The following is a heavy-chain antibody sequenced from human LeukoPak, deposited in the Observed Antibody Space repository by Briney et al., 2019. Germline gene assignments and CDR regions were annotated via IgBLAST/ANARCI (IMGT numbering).Heavy chain of an antibody. D-gene: IGHD1-26*01. CDR3: ARGPKWEFDY. V-gene: IGHV4-61*05. J-gene: IGHJ4*02. CDR2: IYYSGST. CDR1: GGSITSSNYY. Sequence: SETLSLTCTVSGGSITSSNYYWGWIRQPPGKGLEWIGYIYYSGSTNYNPSLKSRVTISVDTSKNQFSLKLSSVTAADTAVYYCARGPKWEFDYWGQGTLVTVSS.